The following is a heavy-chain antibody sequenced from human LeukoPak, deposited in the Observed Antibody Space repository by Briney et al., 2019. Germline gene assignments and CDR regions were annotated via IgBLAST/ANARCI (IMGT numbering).Heavy chain of an antibody. J-gene: IGHJ5*02. CDR2: INPNSGGT. Sequence: ASVKVSCKASGYTFTGYYMHWVRQAPGQGLEWMGWINPNSGGTNYAQKFQGRVTITRDTSISTAYMELSRLRSDDTAVYYCARDYFSGPIAYYYGSGSFVVGRWFDPWGQGTLVTVSS. D-gene: IGHD3-10*01. CDR3: ARDYFSGPIAYYYGSGSFVVGRWFDP. CDR1: GYTFTGYY. V-gene: IGHV1-2*02.